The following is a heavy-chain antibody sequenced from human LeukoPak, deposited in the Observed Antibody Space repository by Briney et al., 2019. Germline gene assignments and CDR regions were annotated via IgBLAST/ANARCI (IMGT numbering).Heavy chain of an antibody. J-gene: IGHJ4*02. CDR3: ARQTYYDNRLLFAY. D-gene: IGHD3-22*01. CDR1: GDSIYNSDYY. V-gene: IGHV4-39*07. Sequence: SETLSLTCSVSGDSIYNSDYYWGWIRQPPGKGLEWIGSIFYGGSTYYNPSLESRVTVSIATSKSQFSLRLTSVTAADTAVYYCARQTYYDNRLLFAYWGQGILVTVSS. CDR2: IFYGGST.